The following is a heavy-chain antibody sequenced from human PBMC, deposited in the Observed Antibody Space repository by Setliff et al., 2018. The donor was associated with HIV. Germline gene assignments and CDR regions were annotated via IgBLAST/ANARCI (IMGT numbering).Heavy chain of an antibody. D-gene: IGHD3-10*01. Sequence: PGESLKLSCKSSGYSFSSYWIGWVRQMPGKGLEWMGIIYPGDSDTRYSPSFQGQVTISADKSISTAYLQWSSLKASDTAIYYCARGRRAVFFDSWGQGTLVTVSS. CDR2: IYPGDSDT. CDR3: ARGRRAVFFDS. V-gene: IGHV5-51*01. J-gene: IGHJ4*02. CDR1: GYSFSSYW.